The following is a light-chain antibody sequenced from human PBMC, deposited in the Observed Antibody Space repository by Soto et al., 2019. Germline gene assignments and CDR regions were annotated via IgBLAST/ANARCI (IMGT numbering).Light chain of an antibody. CDR1: SSDVGGYNY. J-gene: IGLJ1*01. Sequence: QSALTQPASVSGSPGQSITISCTGTSSDVGGYNYVSWYQQHPGKAPKLMIYDVSNRPSGVSNRFSGSKSGNTASLTISGLQAEDEADYYCSSYTSSSTPLYVFGTGTKGDRP. CDR2: DVS. V-gene: IGLV2-14*01. CDR3: SSYTSSSTPLYV.